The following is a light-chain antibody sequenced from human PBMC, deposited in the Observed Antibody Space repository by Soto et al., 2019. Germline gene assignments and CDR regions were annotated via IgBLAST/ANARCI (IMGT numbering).Light chain of an antibody. Sequence: QSVLAQPASVSGSPGQSITISCTGTSSDVGGYNYVSWYQQHPGKAPKLMIYDVSNRPSGVSNRFSGSKSGKTASLTISGLQAEDEADYYCSSYTSSSALVFGTGTRSPS. CDR3: SSYTSSSALV. CDR1: SSDVGGYNY. CDR2: DVS. V-gene: IGLV2-14*01. J-gene: IGLJ1*01.